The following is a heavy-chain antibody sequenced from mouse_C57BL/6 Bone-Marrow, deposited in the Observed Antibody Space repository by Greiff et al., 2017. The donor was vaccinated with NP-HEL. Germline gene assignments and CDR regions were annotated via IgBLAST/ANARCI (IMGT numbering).Heavy chain of an antibody. CDR2: SRNKANDYTT. J-gene: IGHJ4*01. Sequence: EVKLMESGGGLVQSGRSLRLSCATSGFTFSDFYMEWVRQAPGKGLEWIAASRNKANDYTTEYSASVKGRFIVSRDTSQSILYLQMNALRAEDTAIYYCARDGGGYYYGSIAMDYWGQGTSVTVSS. CDR1: GFTFSDFY. D-gene: IGHD1-1*01. CDR3: ARDGGGYYYGSIAMDY. V-gene: IGHV7-1*01.